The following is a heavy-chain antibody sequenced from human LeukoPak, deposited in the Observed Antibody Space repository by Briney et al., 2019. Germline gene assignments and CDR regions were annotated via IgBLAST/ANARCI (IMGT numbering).Heavy chain of an antibody. V-gene: IGHV3-23*01. Sequence: GGSLRLSCAASGFTFSSYSMNWVRQAPGKGLEWVSAISGSGGSTYYADSVKGRFTISRDNSKNTLYLQMNSLRAEDTAVYYCAKDRLPQLAYCGGDCYLGGFDYWGQGTLVTVSS. D-gene: IGHD2-21*02. CDR2: ISGSGGST. CDR1: GFTFSSYS. CDR3: AKDRLPQLAYCGGDCYLGGFDY. J-gene: IGHJ4*02.